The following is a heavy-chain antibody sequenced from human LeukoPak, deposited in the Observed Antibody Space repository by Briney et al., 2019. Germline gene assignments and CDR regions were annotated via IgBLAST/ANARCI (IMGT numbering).Heavy chain of an antibody. CDR2: ISGSGGST. Sequence: GGSLRLSCAASGFTFSSYAMSWVRQAPGKGLEWVSAISGSGGSTYYADSVKGRFTISRDNSKNTLYLQMSSLRAEDTAVYYCAKHSSGWYGCFDYWGQGTLVTVSS. CDR3: AKHSSGWYGCFDY. J-gene: IGHJ4*02. CDR1: GFTFSSYA. V-gene: IGHV3-23*01. D-gene: IGHD6-19*01.